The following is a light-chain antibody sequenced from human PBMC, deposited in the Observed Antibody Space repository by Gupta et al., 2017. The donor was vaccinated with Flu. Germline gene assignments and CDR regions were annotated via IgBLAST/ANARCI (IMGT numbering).Light chain of an antibody. CDR3: TSFTTSSTWV. Sequence: QSGLTQPASVSGSPGQSITISCTGTSLDIGTYNYVSWYQQHPGKAPNLMIYEVTKRPSGVSDRFSGSKFGNTASLTISGLQGEDEAHYYCTSFTTSSTWVFGGGTKMTVL. V-gene: IGLV2-14*03. CDR2: EVT. J-gene: IGLJ3*02. CDR1: SLDIGTYNY.